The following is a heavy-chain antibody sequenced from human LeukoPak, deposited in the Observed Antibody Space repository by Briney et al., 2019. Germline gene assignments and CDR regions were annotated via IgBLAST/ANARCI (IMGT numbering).Heavy chain of an antibody. V-gene: IGHV4-30-4*08. CDR2: IYYSGIT. J-gene: IGHJ4*02. CDR1: GGSISSGDYY. Sequence: PSQTLSLXCTVSGGSISSGDYYWSWNRQPPGKGPEWIGYIYYSGITYYNPSLKSRVTISVDTSKNQFSLKLSSVTAADTAVYYCAREPTRSGYSYGYSWGQGTLVTVSS. CDR3: AREPTRSGYSYGYS. D-gene: IGHD5-18*01.